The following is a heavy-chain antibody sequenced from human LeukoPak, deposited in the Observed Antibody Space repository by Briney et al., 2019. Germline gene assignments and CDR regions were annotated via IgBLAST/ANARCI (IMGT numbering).Heavy chain of an antibody. J-gene: IGHJ4*02. CDR2: MWYDGSNK. V-gene: IGHV3-33*01. D-gene: IGHD3-22*01. CDR1: GFTFSSYG. CDR3: ARGPDYYDSSGYYYVLDY. Sequence: PGRSLRLSCAASGFTFSSYGMPWVGQAPGKGLEWVAVMWYDGSNKYYADSVKGRFTISRDNSKNTLYLQMNSLRAEDTAVYYCARGPDYYDSSGYYYVLDYWGQGTLVTVSS.